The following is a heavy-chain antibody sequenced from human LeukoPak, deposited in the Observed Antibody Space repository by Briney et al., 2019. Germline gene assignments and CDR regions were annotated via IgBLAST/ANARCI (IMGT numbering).Heavy chain of an antibody. CDR1: GFTFSSYG. Sequence: GGSLRLSCAASGFTFSSYGMHWVRQAPGKGLEWVAVIWYDGSNKYYADSVKGRFTISRDNSKNTLYLQMSSLRAEDTAVYYCARADSSGWYYFDYWGQGTLVTVSS. J-gene: IGHJ4*02. D-gene: IGHD6-19*01. V-gene: IGHV3-30*19. CDR2: IWYDGSNK. CDR3: ARADSSGWYYFDY.